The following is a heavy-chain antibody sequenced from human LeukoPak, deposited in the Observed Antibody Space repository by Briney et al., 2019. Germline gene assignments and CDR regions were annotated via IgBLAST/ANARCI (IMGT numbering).Heavy chain of an antibody. CDR2: ISGSGDNT. CDR3: ARKLGYSSSSALGAFDY. CDR1: GFTFSSYA. J-gene: IGHJ4*02. Sequence: GGFLRLSCAASGFTFSSYAMSWVRQAPGKGLEWVSAISGSGDNTYYADSVKGRFTISRDNSKNMLYLQMNSLRAADTAVYYCARKLGYSSSSALGAFDYWGQGTLVTVSS. V-gene: IGHV3-23*01. D-gene: IGHD6-6*01.